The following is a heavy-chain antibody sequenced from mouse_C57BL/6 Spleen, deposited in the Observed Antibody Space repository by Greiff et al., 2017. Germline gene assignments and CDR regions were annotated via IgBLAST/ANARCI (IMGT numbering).Heavy chain of an antibody. CDR1: GYTFTDYY. J-gene: IGHJ2*01. CDR3: ARQDTTVVATEDY. CDR2: INPNNGGT. D-gene: IGHD1-1*01. Sequence: VQLQQSGPELVKPGASVKISCKASGYTFTDYYMNWVKQSHGKSLEWIGDINPNNGGTSYNQKFKGKATLTVDKSSSTAYMELRSLTSEDSAVYYCARQDTTVVATEDYWGQGTTLTASS. V-gene: IGHV1-26*01.